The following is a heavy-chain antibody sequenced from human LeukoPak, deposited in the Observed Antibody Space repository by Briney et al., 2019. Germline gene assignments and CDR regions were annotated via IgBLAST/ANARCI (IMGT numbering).Heavy chain of an antibody. CDR1: GGSISSYY. Sequence: SETLSLTCTVSGGSISSYYWSWIRQPPGKGLEWIGYIYYSGSTNYNPSLKSRVTISVDTSKNQFSLKLSSVTAADTAVYYCASIYYDSSGYNDYWGQGTLATVSS. CDR2: IYYSGST. V-gene: IGHV4-59*08. CDR3: ASIYYDSSGYNDY. D-gene: IGHD3-22*01. J-gene: IGHJ4*02.